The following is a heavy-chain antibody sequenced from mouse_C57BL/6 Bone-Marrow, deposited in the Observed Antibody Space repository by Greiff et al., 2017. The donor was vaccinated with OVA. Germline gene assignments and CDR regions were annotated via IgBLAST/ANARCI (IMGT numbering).Heavy chain of an antibody. Sequence: EVKLMESGGGLVKPGGSLKLSCAASGFTFSDYGMHWVRQAPEKGLEWVAYISSGSSTIYYADTVKGRFTISRDNAKNTLFLQMTSLRSEDTAMYYCARTYDYGGYWYFDVWGTGTTVTVSS. CDR1: GFTFSDYG. V-gene: IGHV5-17*01. J-gene: IGHJ1*03. D-gene: IGHD2-4*01. CDR3: ARTYDYGGYWYFDV. CDR2: ISSGSSTI.